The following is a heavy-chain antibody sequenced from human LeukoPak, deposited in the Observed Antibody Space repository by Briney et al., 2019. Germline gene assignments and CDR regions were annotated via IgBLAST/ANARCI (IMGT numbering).Heavy chain of an antibody. CDR1: GASISGYY. J-gene: IGHJ5*02. CDR3: AGNRNALGDVNWLDP. V-gene: IGHV4-59*01. CDR2: IYDTGSS. D-gene: IGHD3-16*01. Sequence: SETLSLTCTVSGASISGYYWNWVRQSPGKGLEWIAFIYDTGSSNYNHSLRSRVTISVDTSKNQFSLELKSVTAADTAVYYCAGNRNALGDVNWLDPWGQGTLVTVSS.